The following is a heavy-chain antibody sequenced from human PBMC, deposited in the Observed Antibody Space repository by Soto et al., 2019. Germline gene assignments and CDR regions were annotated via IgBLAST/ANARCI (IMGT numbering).Heavy chain of an antibody. Sequence: SETLSLTCAVYGGSFSGYYWNWIRQPPGKGLEWIGEIDHSGYTNYNPSLKSRVTISVDTSKNQFSLKLSSVTAADTAVYYCARGSNNYYYGMDVWGQGATVTVSS. V-gene: IGHV4-34*01. CDR2: IDHSGYT. J-gene: IGHJ6*02. CDR3: ARGSNNYYYGMDV. D-gene: IGHD6-13*01. CDR1: GGSFSGYY.